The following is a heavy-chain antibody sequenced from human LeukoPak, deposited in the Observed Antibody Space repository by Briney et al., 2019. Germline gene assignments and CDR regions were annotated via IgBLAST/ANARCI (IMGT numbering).Heavy chain of an antibody. V-gene: IGHV4-31*03. Sequence: SETLSLTCTVSGGSISSGGYYWSWIRQHPGKGLEWIGYIYYSGSTYYNPSLKSRVTISVDTSKNQFSLKLSSVTAADTAVYYCAGESPQLGAFDYWGQGTLVTVSS. CDR2: IYYSGST. CDR1: GGSISSGGYY. CDR3: AGESPQLGAFDY. D-gene: IGHD1-1*01. J-gene: IGHJ4*02.